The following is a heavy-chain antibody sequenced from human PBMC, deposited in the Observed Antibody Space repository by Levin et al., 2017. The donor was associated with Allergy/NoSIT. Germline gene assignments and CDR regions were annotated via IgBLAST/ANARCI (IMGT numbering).Heavy chain of an antibody. Sequence: SETLSLTCAAYGGSFSGYYWSWIRQPPGKGLEWIGEINHSGSTNYNPSLKSRVTISVDTSKNQFSLKLSSVTAADTAVYYCASKTGRVSYNGFDPWGQGTLVTVSS. J-gene: IGHJ5*02. CDR1: GGSFSGYY. D-gene: IGHD7-27*01. CDR3: ASKTGRVSYNGFDP. CDR2: INHSGST. V-gene: IGHV4-34*01.